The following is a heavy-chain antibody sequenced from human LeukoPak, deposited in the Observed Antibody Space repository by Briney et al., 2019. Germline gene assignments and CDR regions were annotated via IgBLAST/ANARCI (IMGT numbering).Heavy chain of an antibody. Sequence: SETLSLTCTVSGYSISSGYCWGWIRQPPGKGLEWIGSIYHSGSTYYNPSLKSRVTISVDTSKNQFSLKLSSVTAADTAVYYCARPGYSSSWYVWYFDLWGRGTLVTVSS. CDR1: GYSISSGYC. J-gene: IGHJ2*01. CDR2: IYHSGST. CDR3: ARPGYSSSWYVWYFDL. D-gene: IGHD6-13*01. V-gene: IGHV4-38-2*02.